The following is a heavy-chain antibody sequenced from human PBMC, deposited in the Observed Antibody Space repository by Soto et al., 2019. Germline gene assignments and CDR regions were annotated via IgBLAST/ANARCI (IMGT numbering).Heavy chain of an antibody. Sequence: EVQLAESGGGLVQPGGSLGLSCAASGFSFSNYWMHWVRQVPGKGLVWVARCNSDGSTTTYADSVKGRFTISRDNAQITLHLQMNSLTVEDTAVYHCVRGLTGADDYWGQGTLVTVSS. CDR1: GFSFSNYW. J-gene: IGHJ4*02. CDR3: VRGLTGADDY. V-gene: IGHV3-74*03. CDR2: CNSDGSTT. D-gene: IGHD3-10*01.